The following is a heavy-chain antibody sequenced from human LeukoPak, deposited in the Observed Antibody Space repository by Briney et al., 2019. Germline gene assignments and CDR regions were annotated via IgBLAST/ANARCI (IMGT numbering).Heavy chain of an antibody. J-gene: IGHJ4*02. Sequence: SETLSLTCTVSGGSISSYYWSWIRQPPGKGLEWIGYIYYSGSTNYNPSLKSRVTISVDTSKNQFSLKLSSVTAADTTVYYCSRVDGYSSSWYVDYWGQGTLLTVSS. V-gene: IGHV4-59*01. D-gene: IGHD6-13*01. CDR2: IYYSGST. CDR3: SRVDGYSSSWYVDY. CDR1: GGSISSYY.